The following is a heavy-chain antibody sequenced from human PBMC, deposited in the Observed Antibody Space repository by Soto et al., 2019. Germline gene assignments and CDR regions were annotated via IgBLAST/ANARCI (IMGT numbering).Heavy chain of an antibody. J-gene: IGHJ4*02. V-gene: IGHV4-30-2*01. D-gene: IGHD5-18*01. CDR3: ARDHPHSYGVYYFDY. CDR1: GGSINSGVYS. CDR2: IYQSGNT. Sequence: SETLSLTCTVSGGSINSGVYSWSWIRQPPGKGLEWVGCIYQSGNTNYNPSLKSRVTISVDRSKNQFSLNLNSVTAADTAVYYCARDHPHSYGVYYFDYWGQGTPVTVSS.